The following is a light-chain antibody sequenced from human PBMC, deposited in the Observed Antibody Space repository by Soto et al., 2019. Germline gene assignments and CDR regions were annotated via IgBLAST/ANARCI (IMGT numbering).Light chain of an antibody. CDR3: HQRQSSPRT. CDR1: QYINTT. V-gene: IGKV3-11*01. J-gene: IGKJ1*01. CDR2: KTS. Sequence: SGFTQSPTTLASFPGDRFTLSCMALQYINTTLAWYEHRAGQAPRLLIYKTSIRAAGIPARFSASGTGTDFTLTISDVQPEDFAVYYCHQRQSSPRTFGQGTKVDIK.